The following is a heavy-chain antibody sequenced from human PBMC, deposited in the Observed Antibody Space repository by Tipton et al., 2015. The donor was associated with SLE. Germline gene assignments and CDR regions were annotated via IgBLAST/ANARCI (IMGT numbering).Heavy chain of an antibody. D-gene: IGHD4-23*01. CDR3: GRALWRRWPPSHFYYYVDV. V-gene: IGHV4-59*12. Sequence: TLSLTCSVSGGSISSNYWIWIRQPPGKGLEWIGYISDGGDTNYNPSLKSRVTISVDMSRNQFSLRLTSVTAADTAVYYCGRALWRRWPPSHFYYYVDVWGRGTTVTVS. CDR2: ISDGGDT. CDR1: GGSISSNY. J-gene: IGHJ6*03.